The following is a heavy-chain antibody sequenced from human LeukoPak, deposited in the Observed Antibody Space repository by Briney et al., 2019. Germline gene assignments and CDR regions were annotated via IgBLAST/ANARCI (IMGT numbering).Heavy chain of an antibody. V-gene: IGHV3-30*18. J-gene: IGHJ5*01. Sequence: GGSLRLSCAASGFTFNNYGMQWVRQTRGKGLEWVSVISHDGSVKHYADSVKGRFTISRDTSKNTVYLQMNSLRPEDTAVYYCAKEGTTYSSTWFDSWGQGTLVTVSS. CDR3: AKEGTTYSSTWFDS. CDR1: GFTFNNYG. D-gene: IGHD6-19*01. CDR2: ISHDGSVK.